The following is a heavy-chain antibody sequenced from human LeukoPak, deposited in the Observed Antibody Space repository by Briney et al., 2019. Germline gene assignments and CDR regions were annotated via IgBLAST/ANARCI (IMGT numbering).Heavy chain of an antibody. CDR2: ISYDGSNK. J-gene: IGHJ4*02. V-gene: IGHV3-30-3*01. Sequence: GGSLRLSCAASGFTFSSYAMHWVRQAPGKGLEWVTVISYDGSNKYYADSVKGRFTISRDNSKNTLYLQMNSLRAEDMAVYYCARDSSVDTARLDYWGQGTLVTVSS. CDR3: ARDSSVDTARLDY. D-gene: IGHD5-18*01. CDR1: GFTFSSYA.